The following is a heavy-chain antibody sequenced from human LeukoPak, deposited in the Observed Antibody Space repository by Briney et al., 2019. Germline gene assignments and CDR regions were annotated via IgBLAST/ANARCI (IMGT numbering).Heavy chain of an antibody. J-gene: IGHJ3*02. D-gene: IGHD5-18*01. CDR2: ISSSSSTI. CDR1: GFTFSSYS. Sequence: GGSLRLSCAASGFTFSSYSMNWVRQAPGKGLEWVSYISSSSSTIYYADSVKGRFTISRDNAKNSLYLQMNSLRAEDTAVYYCARDDGDGYSYGSDAFDIWGQGTMVTVSS. V-gene: IGHV3-48*01. CDR3: ARDDGDGYSYGSDAFDI.